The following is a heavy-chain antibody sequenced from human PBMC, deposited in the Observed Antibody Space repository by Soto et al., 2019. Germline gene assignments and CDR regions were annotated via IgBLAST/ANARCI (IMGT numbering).Heavy chain of an antibody. D-gene: IGHD3-22*01. CDR3: ARLAYDTRLTHMSFEF. CDR2: IFHDGTA. J-gene: IGHJ4*02. Sequence: TSEPLSLTCALSGLSLTSGNWWTWVRQSPQRGLEYIGEIFHDGTANYYPSFERRVAMSVDTSRNQFSLKLTSVTAADTAVYLCARLAYDTRLTHMSFEFWGPGPLVTVPS. CDR1: GLSLTSGNW. V-gene: IGHV4-4*02.